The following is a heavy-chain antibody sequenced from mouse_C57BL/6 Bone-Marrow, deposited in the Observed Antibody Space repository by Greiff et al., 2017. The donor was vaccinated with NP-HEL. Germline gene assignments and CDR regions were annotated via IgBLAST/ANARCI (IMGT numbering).Heavy chain of an antibody. CDR1: GYTFTSYW. Sequence: VQLQQPGAELVKPGASVKLSCKASGYTFTSYWMHWVKQRPGQGLEWIGMIHPNSGSTNYNEKFKSKATLTVDKSSSTAYMQLSSLTSEDSAVYYCARHYSNYDYYAMDYWGQGTSVTVSS. D-gene: IGHD2-5*01. CDR2: IHPNSGST. V-gene: IGHV1-64*01. J-gene: IGHJ4*01. CDR3: ARHYSNYDYYAMDY.